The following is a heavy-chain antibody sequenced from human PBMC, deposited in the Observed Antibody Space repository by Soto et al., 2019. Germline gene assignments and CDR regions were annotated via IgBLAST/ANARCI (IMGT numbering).Heavy chain of an antibody. Sequence: GGSLRLSCAASGFTFSSYWMSWVRQAPGKGLEWVANIKQDGSEKYYVDSVKGRFTISRDNAKNSLYLQMNSLRAEDTAVYYCARGLWFGEFNWFDPWGQGTLVTVSS. V-gene: IGHV3-7*01. CDR1: GFTFSSYW. CDR2: IKQDGSEK. D-gene: IGHD3-10*01. J-gene: IGHJ5*02. CDR3: ARGLWFGEFNWFDP.